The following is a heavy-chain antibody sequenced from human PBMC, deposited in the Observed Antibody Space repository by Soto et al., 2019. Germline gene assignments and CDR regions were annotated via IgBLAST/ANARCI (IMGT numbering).Heavy chain of an antibody. CDR2: IYYGGSI. CDR3: TGAYYDVSGYSLDP. V-gene: IGHV4-59*01. CDR1: GGSISSGY. Sequence: SETLSLTCSVSGGSISSGYWTWIRQPPGKGLEWIGYIYYGGSINYNPSLKSRVIISVDTAKNQFSLRLSSVSAADTAVYYCTGAYYDVSGYSLDPWGQGTSVPVSP. J-gene: IGHJ5*02. D-gene: IGHD3-22*01.